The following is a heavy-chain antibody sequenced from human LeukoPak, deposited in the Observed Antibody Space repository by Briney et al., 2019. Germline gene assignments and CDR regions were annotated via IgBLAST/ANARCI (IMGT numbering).Heavy chain of an antibody. CDR3: ARDGYSGYPQNFDY. D-gene: IGHD5-12*01. J-gene: IGHJ4*02. Sequence: SETLSLTCTVSGGSISSSSYYWGWIRQPPGKGLEWIGSIYYSGSTYYNPSLKSRVTISVDTSKNQFSLKLSSVTAADTAVYYCARDGYSGYPQNFDYWGQGTLVTVSS. V-gene: IGHV4-39*07. CDR1: GGSISSSSYY. CDR2: IYYSGST.